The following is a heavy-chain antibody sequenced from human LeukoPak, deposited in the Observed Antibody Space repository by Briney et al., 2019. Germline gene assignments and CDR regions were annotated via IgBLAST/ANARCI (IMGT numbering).Heavy chain of an antibody. CDR1: GGSFSGYY. J-gene: IGHJ4*02. CDR2: IYYIGST. Sequence: SETLSLTCAVYGGSFSGYYWSWIRRPPGRGLEWIGSIYYIGSTKYNPSLKSRVTISVDTSKNQFSLQLTSVTAADTAVYYCARVVAAATYYFDYWGQGTLVTVSS. V-gene: IGHV4-59*01. CDR3: ARVVAAATYYFDY. D-gene: IGHD6-13*01.